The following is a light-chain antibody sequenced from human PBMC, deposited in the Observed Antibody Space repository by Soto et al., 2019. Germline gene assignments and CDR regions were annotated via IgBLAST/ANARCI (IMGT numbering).Light chain of an antibody. Sequence: DIQMTQSPSPLSASVGDRVTITCRASQSIGSYLTWYQQRPGKAPRHLIYGASNLQSGVPSRFSGSGSATDFTLTISSLQPEDFAIYYCQQSYTTTRTFGQGTKV. CDR2: GAS. CDR1: QSIGSY. V-gene: IGKV1-39*01. J-gene: IGKJ2*01. CDR3: QQSYTTTRT.